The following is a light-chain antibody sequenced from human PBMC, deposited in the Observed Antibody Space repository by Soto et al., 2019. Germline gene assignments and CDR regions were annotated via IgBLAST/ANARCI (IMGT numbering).Light chain of an antibody. J-gene: IGKJ1*01. CDR2: DAS. CDR1: QDISNY. Sequence: DIQMTQSPSSLSASVGDRVTITCQASQDISNYLNWYQQKPGKAPKLLIYDASNLETGVPSRFSGSGSGTDFTPTISSLQPEDFATYYCQQSYSTSVTFGQGTKVDIK. CDR3: QQSYSTSVT. V-gene: IGKV1-39*01.